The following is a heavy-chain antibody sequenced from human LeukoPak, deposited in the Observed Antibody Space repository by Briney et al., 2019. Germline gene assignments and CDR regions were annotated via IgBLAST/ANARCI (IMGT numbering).Heavy chain of an antibody. D-gene: IGHD5-24*01. V-gene: IGHV4-59*11. Sequence: SETLSLTCTVSGGSISSHYWSWIRQPPGKGLEWIGYIYYSGSTNYNPSLKSRVTISVDTSKNQSSLKLSSVTAADTAVYYCAGFPRRDGYKDYWGQGTLVTVSS. CDR1: GGSISSHY. J-gene: IGHJ4*02. CDR2: IYYSGST. CDR3: AGFPRRDGYKDY.